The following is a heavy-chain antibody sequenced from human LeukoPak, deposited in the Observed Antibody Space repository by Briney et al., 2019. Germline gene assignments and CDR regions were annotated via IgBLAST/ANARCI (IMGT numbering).Heavy chain of an antibody. V-gene: IGHV1-69*13. CDR3: ARVRDGYNDAYDI. Sequence: GASVKVSCKASGGTFSSYAISWVRQAPGQGLEWMGGIIPIFGTANYAQKFQGRVTITADESTSTAYMELSSLRSEDTAVYYCARVRDGYNDAYDIWGRGTMVTVSS. CDR1: GGTFSSYA. J-gene: IGHJ3*02. D-gene: IGHD5-24*01. CDR2: IIPIFGTA.